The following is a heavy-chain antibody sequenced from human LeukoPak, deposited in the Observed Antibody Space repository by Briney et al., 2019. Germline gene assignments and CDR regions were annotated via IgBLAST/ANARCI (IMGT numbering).Heavy chain of an antibody. Sequence: SETLSLTCTVSGYSISSGYYWGWIRQPPGKGLEWIGSIYHSGSTYYNPSLKSRVTISVDTSKNQFSLKLSSVTAADTAVYYCARIDYGDYVLYYYYYMDVWGKGTTVTVSS. V-gene: IGHV4-38-2*02. J-gene: IGHJ6*03. CDR3: ARIDYGDYVLYYYYYMDV. CDR2: IYHSGST. D-gene: IGHD4-17*01. CDR1: GYSISSGYY.